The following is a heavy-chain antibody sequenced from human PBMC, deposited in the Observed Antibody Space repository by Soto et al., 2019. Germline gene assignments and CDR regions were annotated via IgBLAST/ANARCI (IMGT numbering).Heavy chain of an antibody. CDR3: ARELEEASYYYYGMDV. J-gene: IGHJ6*02. D-gene: IGHD1-1*01. V-gene: IGHV3-30-3*01. CDR1: GFTFSSYA. CDR2: ISYDGSNK. Sequence: GGSLRLSCAASGFTFSSYAMHWVRQAPGEGLEWVAVISYDGSNKYYADSVKGRFTISRDNSKNTLYLQMNSLRAEDTAVYYCARELEEASYYYYGMDVWGQGTTVTVSS.